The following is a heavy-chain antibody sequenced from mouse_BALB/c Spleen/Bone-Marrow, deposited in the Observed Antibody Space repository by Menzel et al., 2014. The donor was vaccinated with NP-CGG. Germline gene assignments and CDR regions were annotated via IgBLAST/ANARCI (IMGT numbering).Heavy chain of an antibody. D-gene: IGHD1-1*01. CDR3: ARSGVGSSYKWYFDV. V-gene: IGHV1-26*01. J-gene: IGHJ1*01. CDR1: GYSFTGYT. CDR2: INPYNGGT. Sequence: LVESGASMKISCKASGYSFTGYTMNWXKQSHGKNHEWIGLINPYNGGTSYDQKFKGKATLTVDKSSSTAYMELLSLTSEDSAVYYCARSGVGSSYKWYFDVWGAGTTVTVSS.